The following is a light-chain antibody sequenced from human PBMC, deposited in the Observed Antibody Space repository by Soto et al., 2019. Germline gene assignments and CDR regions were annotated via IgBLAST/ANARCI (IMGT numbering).Light chain of an antibody. CDR3: SSYRSSDTSVV. V-gene: IGLV1-51*01. CDR2: DDN. J-gene: IGLJ2*01. Sequence: QSVMTQPPSVSAAPGQKVTISCSGSSSNIGGNSVSWYQQLPGTAPKLLIYDDNKRPSGIPDRFSGSKSGTSATLGITGFQTGDEADYYCSSYRSSDTSVVFGGGTKLTVL. CDR1: SSNIGGNS.